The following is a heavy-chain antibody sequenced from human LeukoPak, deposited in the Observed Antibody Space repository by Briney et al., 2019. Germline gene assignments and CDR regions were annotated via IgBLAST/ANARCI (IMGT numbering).Heavy chain of an antibody. V-gene: IGHV4-39*07. Sequence: PSETLSLTCTVSGGSISSSSYYWGWIRQPPGKGLEWIGSIYYSGSTYYNPSLKSRVTISVDTSKNQFSLKLSSVTAADTAVYYCARQMGRVVVIIDYWGQGTLVTVSS. CDR3: ARQMGRVVVIIDY. D-gene: IGHD3-22*01. J-gene: IGHJ4*02. CDR2: IYYSGST. CDR1: GGSISSSSYY.